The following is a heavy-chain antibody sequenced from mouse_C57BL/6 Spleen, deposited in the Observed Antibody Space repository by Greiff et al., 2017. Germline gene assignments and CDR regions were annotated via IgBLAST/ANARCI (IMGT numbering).Heavy chain of an antibody. V-gene: IGHV2-2*01. D-gene: IGHD2-3*01. CDR1: GFSLTSYG. Sequence: VQLQQSGPGLVQPSQSLYITCTASGFSLTSYGVHWVRQAPGKGLEWLGVIWSGGSTDYYAAFISSQSSSKDNSTSQVFFKRNSLQADDTAIYYCASDGFAMDYWGQGTSVTVSS. CDR2: IWSGGST. CDR3: ASDGFAMDY. J-gene: IGHJ4*01.